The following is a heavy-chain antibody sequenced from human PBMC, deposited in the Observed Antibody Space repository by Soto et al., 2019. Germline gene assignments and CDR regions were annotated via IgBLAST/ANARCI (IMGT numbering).Heavy chain of an antibody. CDR3: ARDGVLRYFDWFGFDP. V-gene: IGHV3-23*01. J-gene: IGHJ5*02. D-gene: IGHD3-9*01. Sequence: HPGGSLRLSCAASGFTFSNQAMSWVRQAPGKGLEWVSAISGSGANIYYADSVKGRFTISRDNSKNTLYLQMNSLRAEDTAVYYCARDGVLRYFDWFGFDPWGQGTLVTVSS. CDR2: ISGSGANI. CDR1: GFTFSNQA.